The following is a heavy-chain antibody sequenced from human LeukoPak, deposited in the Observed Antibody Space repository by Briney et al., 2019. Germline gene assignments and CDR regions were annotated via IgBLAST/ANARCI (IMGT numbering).Heavy chain of an antibody. D-gene: IGHD3-22*01. Sequence: ASVKVSCKASGYTFTSYDINWVRQATGQGLEWMGWMNPNSGNTGYAQKFRGRVTMTRNTSISTAYMELSSLRSEDTAVYYCARDSSGSAEYFQHWGQGTLVTVAS. CDR3: ARDSSGSAEYFQH. CDR1: GYTFTSYD. J-gene: IGHJ1*01. V-gene: IGHV1-8*01. CDR2: MNPNSGNT.